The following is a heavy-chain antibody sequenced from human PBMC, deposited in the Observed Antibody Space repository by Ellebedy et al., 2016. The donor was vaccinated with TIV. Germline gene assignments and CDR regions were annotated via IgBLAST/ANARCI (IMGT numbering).Heavy chain of an antibody. D-gene: IGHD5-18*01. J-gene: IGHJ4*02. CDR3: ARHLRYTYGYYDS. Sequence: MPSETLSLTCSVSGGSISSSYWSWIPLPPGTGLEWIGYNSYDGSTNYNPSLKSHVTISRDTSRNQLSLRLNSVTAADTAVYYYARHLRYTYGYYDSWGQGTLVTVSS. V-gene: IGHV4-59*08. CDR2: NSYDGST. CDR1: GGSISSSY.